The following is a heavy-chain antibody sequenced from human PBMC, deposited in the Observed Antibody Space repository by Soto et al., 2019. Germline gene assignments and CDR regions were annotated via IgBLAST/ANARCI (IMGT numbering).Heavy chain of an antibody. CDR3: AREEGYYDFWSGYLSYMDV. CDR1: GGSFSGYY. D-gene: IGHD3-3*01. CDR2: INHSGST. Sequence: PSETLSLTCAVYGGSFSGYYWSWIRQPPGKGLEWIGEINHSGSTNYNPSLKSRVTISVDTSKNQFSLKLSSVTAADTAVYYCAREEGYYDFWSGYLSYMDVWGKGTTVT. V-gene: IGHV4-34*01. J-gene: IGHJ6*03.